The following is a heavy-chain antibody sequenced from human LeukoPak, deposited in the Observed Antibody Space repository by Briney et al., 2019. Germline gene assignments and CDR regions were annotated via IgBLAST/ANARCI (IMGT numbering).Heavy chain of an antibody. V-gene: IGHV1-2*02. J-gene: IGHJ4*02. D-gene: IGHD2-2*01. CDR3: ASGYCSSTSCYFFNY. CDR2: INPNSGGT. CDR1: GYTFTGYY. Sequence: ASVKVSCKASGYTFTGYYMHWVRQAPGQGLEWMGWINPNSGGTNYAQKFQGRVTMTRDPSISTAYMELSRLRSDDTAVYYCASGYCSSTSCYFFNYWGQGTLVTVSS.